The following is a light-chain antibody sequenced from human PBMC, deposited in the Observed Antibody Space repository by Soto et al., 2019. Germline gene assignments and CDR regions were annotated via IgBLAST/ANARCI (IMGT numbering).Light chain of an antibody. V-gene: IGLV1-44*01. CDR3: AAWDDSLNGVV. CDR2: SNN. Sequence: QSVLTQPPSASGTPGQRVTISCSGSNSNIGSNIVNWYQQFPGTAPKLLIYSNNQRPSGVPDRFSGSKSGTSASLAISGLQSEDEADYYCAAWDDSLNGVVFGGGTQLTVL. CDR1: NSNIGSNI. J-gene: IGLJ2*01.